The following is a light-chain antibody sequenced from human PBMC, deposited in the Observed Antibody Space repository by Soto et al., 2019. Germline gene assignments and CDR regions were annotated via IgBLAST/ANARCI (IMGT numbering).Light chain of an antibody. J-gene: IGKJ1*01. V-gene: IGKV3-15*01. Sequence: EIVMTQSPATLSVSPGERATLSCRASQSVSNNLAWYQQQPGQAPRLLIYGASTRATAIPARFSGSGSGTEFTLTISSLLSEDFAVYYCQQYNNWPRTFGQGTKVEIK. CDR2: GAS. CDR3: QQYNNWPRT. CDR1: QSVSNN.